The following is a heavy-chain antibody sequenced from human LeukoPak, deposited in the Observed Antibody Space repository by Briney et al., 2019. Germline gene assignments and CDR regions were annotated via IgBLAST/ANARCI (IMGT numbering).Heavy chain of an antibody. CDR1: GYTFSNYY. CDR3: AKDGGDCSSISCLYFSDS. Sequence: ASVKVSCKTSGYTFSNYYMHWVRQAPGQGLEWMGIINPSGGSTNYARKFQGRVIMTRDTSTSTVYMELSSLRSEDTAVYYCAKDGGDCSSISCLYFSDSWGQGTLVTVSS. J-gene: IGHJ4*02. D-gene: IGHD2-2*01. V-gene: IGHV1-46*01. CDR2: INPSGGST.